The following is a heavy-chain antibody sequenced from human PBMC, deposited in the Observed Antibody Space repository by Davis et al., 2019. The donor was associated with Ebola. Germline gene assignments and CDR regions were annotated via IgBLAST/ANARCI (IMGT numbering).Heavy chain of an antibody. D-gene: IGHD4-17*01. V-gene: IGHV1-69*06. CDR1: GGTFSSYA. Sequence: SVKVSCKASGGTFSSYAISWVRQAPGQGLEWMGGIIPIFGTANYAQKFQGRVTITADKSTSTAYMELSSLRSEDTAVYYCAAEHRLTTVTKERAFDIWGQGTMVTVSS. J-gene: IGHJ3*02. CDR2: IIPIFGTA. CDR3: AAEHRLTTVTKERAFDI.